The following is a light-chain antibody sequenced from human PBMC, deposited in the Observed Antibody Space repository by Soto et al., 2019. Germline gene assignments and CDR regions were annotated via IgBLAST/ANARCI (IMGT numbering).Light chain of an antibody. CDR3: QQSYSTPQT. CDR1: QSVKMY. Sequence: DIQMTQSPSSLSASVGDRVTITCRASQSVKMYLDWFQHKPGKAPKLLIYAASTLQSGVPTRFSGSGAGTDFTLTISGLQRDDFATYYCQQSYSTPQTFGQGTTLEIK. J-gene: IGKJ2*01. V-gene: IGKV1-39*01. CDR2: AAS.